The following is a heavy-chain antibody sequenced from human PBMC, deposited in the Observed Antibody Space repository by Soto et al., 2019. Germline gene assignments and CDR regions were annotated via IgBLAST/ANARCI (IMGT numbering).Heavy chain of an antibody. J-gene: IGHJ6*02. Sequence: QVQLMQSGAEVKKPAASVKVSCKASGYTFTSYGISWVRQAPGQGLDWMGWISTYNGNTNYAQKLQGRVTMTTDTSTSTAYMELRSLRSDDTAVYYCGRDLYQSVFYYGMDVWGEGTTVTVSS. D-gene: IGHD2-2*01. V-gene: IGHV1-18*01. CDR1: GYTFTSYG. CDR3: GRDLYQSVFYYGMDV. CDR2: ISTYNGNT.